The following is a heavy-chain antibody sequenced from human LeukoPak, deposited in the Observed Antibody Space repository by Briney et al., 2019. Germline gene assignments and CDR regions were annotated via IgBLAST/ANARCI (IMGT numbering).Heavy chain of an antibody. V-gene: IGHV1-69*04. CDR3: SRDHGLYSGYYSGDFDY. J-gene: IGHJ4*02. D-gene: IGHD5-12*01. CDR1: GGTFSSYA. CDR2: IIPILGIA. Sequence: GASVSVSCKPSGGTFSSYAISWMRQAPGQGLEWMGRIIPILGIANYAQKFHGRVTITADKSTSTAYMELSSLSSEYSAVYYCSRDHGLYSGYYSGDFDYWGQGTLVTVSS.